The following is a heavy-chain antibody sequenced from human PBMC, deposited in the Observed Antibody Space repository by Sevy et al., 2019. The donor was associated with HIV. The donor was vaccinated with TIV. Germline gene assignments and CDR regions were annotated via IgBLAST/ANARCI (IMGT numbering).Heavy chain of an antibody. CDR2: ISSSSSTI. Sequence: GGSLRLSYAASGFTFSSYSMNWVRQAPGKGLEWVSYISSSSSTIYYADSVKGRFTISRDNAKNSLYLQMNSLRDEDTAVYYCARSTRGYSSGWYEVFDYWGQGTLVTVSS. CDR1: GFTFSSYS. V-gene: IGHV3-48*02. CDR3: ARSTRGYSSGWYEVFDY. J-gene: IGHJ4*02. D-gene: IGHD6-19*01.